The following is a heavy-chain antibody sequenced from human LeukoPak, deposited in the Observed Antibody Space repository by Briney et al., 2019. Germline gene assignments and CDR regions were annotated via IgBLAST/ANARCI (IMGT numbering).Heavy chain of an antibody. J-gene: IGHJ4*02. CDR3: AKETRGGSYGILDY. CDR2: ISSTGGGT. D-gene: IGHD3-16*01. CDR1: GFTFSSYA. Sequence: PGGSLRLSCAAPGFTFSSYAMTWVRQAPGKGLDWVSTISSTGGGTYYADSVRGRFTISRDNSKNTLYLQMNSLRADDTAVYYCAKETRGGSYGILDYWGQGTLVTASS. V-gene: IGHV3-23*01.